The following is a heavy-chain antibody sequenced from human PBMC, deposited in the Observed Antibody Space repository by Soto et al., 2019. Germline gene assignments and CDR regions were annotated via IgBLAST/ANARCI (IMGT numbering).Heavy chain of an antibody. CDR2: IIPTLGTA. J-gene: IGHJ6*02. D-gene: IGHD2-2*01. CDR1: GGTFSSYA. V-gene: IGHV1-69*01. Sequence: QVQLVQSGAEVKKPGSSVKVSCKASGGTFSSYAISWVRQAPGQGLEWMGGIIPTLGTANYAQKFQGRVTITADESTSTAYMELSSLRAEETVVYYCARDTEECSGTSGYAVLPPGMDVWGQGTMVTVSS. CDR3: ARDTEECSGTSGYAVLPPGMDV.